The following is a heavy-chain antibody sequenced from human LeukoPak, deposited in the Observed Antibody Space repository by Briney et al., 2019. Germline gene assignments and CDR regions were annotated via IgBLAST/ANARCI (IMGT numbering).Heavy chain of an antibody. V-gene: IGHV3-48*01. CDR1: GFTFGDYA. Sequence: VQLVESGGGLVQPGRSLRLSCTASGFTFGDYAMGWVRQAPGKGLEWVSYISSSSSIIYYADSVKGRFTISRDSAKKSLYLQMNSLRVEDTAVYYCARETGDPDAFDIWGQGTMVTVSS. CDR3: ARETGDPDAFDI. D-gene: IGHD7-27*01. CDR2: ISSSSSII. J-gene: IGHJ3*02.